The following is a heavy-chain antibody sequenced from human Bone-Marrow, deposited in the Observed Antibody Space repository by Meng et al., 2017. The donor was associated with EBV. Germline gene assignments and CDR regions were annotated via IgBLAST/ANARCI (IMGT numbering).Heavy chain of an antibody. Sequence: QVQLQESGPGLGKPAETRSLHCTVAGASVSGGTFHWRWIRQPPGKELEWIGYNYDGGTTIYNPSLKSRVTIFLDRSRNQFSLGLRSLTTADTAVYYCAKSSSSTPGVGDSWGQGTLVTVSS. CDR2: NYDGGTT. D-gene: IGHD6-6*01. CDR3: AKSSSSTPGVGDS. J-gene: IGHJ4*02. CDR1: GASVSGGTFH. V-gene: IGHV4-61*01.